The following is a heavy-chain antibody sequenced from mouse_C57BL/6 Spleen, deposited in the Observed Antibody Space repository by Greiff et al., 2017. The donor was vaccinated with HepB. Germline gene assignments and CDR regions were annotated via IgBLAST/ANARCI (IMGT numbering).Heavy chain of an antibody. J-gene: IGHJ2*01. CDR1: GYTFTDYN. V-gene: IGHV1-22*01. D-gene: IGHD1-1*01. Sequence: EVQLQESGPELVKPGASVKMSCKASGYTFTDYNMHWVKQSHGKSLEWIGYINPNNGGTSYNQKFKGKATLTVNKSSSTAYMELRSLTSEDSAVYYCARGYYGSRGDYFDYWGQGTTLTVSS. CDR2: INPNNGGT. CDR3: ARGYYGSRGDYFDY.